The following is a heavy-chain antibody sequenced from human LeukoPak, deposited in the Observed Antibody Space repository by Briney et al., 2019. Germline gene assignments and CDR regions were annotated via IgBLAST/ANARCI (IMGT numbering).Heavy chain of an antibody. CDR3: TTDLPWELGPDY. CDR1: GFTFSNAW. D-gene: IGHD1-26*01. CDR2: IKSKTDGGTT. V-gene: IGHV3-15*01. J-gene: IGHJ4*02. Sequence: GSLRLSCAASGFTFSNAWMSWVRQAPGKGLEWVGRIKSKTDGGTTDYAAPVKGRFTISRDDSKNTLYLQMNSLKTEDTAVYYCTTDLPWELGPDYWGQGTLVTVSS.